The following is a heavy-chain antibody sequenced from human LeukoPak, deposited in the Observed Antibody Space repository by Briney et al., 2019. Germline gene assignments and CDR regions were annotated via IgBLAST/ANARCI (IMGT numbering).Heavy chain of an antibody. D-gene: IGHD1-26*01. CDR2: IYYSGST. V-gene: IGHV4-39*01. Sequence: SETLSLTCTVSGGSISSSSYYWGWIRQPPGKGLEWIGSIYYSGSTYYNPSLKSRVTISVDTSKNQFSLKLSSVTAADTAVYYCARHTYHRIVGATKGSPQTPIDYWGQGTLVTVSS. CDR3: ARHTYHRIVGATKGSPQTPIDY. CDR1: GGSISSSSYY. J-gene: IGHJ4*02.